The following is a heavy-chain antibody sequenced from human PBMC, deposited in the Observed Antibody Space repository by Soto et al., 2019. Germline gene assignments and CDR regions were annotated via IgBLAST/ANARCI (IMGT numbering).Heavy chain of an antibody. Sequence: SETLSLTCTVSGDSINNYYWSWIRQPPGKRLEWIGYIYYTGSTTYNPSLESRVTMSVDTSKNQFSLKLSSVTAADTAVYYCAKYRRTEAEGGTLDYLGRGTLVT. J-gene: IGHJ4*02. CDR3: AKYRRTEAEGGTLDY. V-gene: IGHV4-59*01. CDR1: GDSINNYY. D-gene: IGHD6-13*01. CDR2: IYYTGST.